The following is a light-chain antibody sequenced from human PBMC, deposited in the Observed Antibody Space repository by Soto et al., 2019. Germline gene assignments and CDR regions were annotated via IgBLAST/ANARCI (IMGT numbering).Light chain of an antibody. CDR2: DAS. J-gene: IGKJ5*01. CDR1: QTISSW. Sequence: DIQMTQSPSTLSGSVGDRVTITCRASQTISSWLAWYQQKPGKAPKLLIYDASNLETGVPSRFSGSGSGTDFTFTISSLQPEDFATYYCQQYDNLPITFGQGTRLEI. V-gene: IGKV1-33*01. CDR3: QQYDNLPIT.